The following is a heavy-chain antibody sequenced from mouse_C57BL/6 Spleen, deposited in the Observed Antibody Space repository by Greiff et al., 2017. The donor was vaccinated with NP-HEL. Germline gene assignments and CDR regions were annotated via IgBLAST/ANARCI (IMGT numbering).Heavy chain of an antibody. CDR1: GYALSSYW. Sequence: QVQLQQSGAELVKPGASGKISCKASGYALSSYWMNWVNQRPGKGLEWIGQIYPGDGVTNYNGKFKGKATLTADKSSSTAYMQLSSLTSEDSAVYFCARCRANFYFDYWGQGTTLTVSS. J-gene: IGHJ2*01. CDR3: ARCRANFYFDY. D-gene: IGHD3-3*01. V-gene: IGHV1-80*01. CDR2: IYPGDGVT.